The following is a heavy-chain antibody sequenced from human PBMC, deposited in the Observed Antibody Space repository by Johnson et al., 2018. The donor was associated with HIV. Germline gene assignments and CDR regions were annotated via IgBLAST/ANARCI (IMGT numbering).Heavy chain of an antibody. CDR2: ISNDGSNK. Sequence: QVQLVESGGGVVQPGRSLRLSCAASGFTFSTSGMHWVRQAPGKGLEWVAFISNDGSNKYYADSVKGRFTISRDNSKNTLYLQMNSLRAEDTAVYYCAKDRWELNDAFDIWGQGTMVTVSS. V-gene: IGHV3-30*18. CDR1: GFTFSTSG. J-gene: IGHJ3*02. D-gene: IGHD1-26*01. CDR3: AKDRWELNDAFDI.